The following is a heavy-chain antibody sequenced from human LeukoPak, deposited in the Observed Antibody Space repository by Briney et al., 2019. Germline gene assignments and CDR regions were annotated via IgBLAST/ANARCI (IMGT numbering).Heavy chain of an antibody. V-gene: IGHV4-39*07. CDR2: IYYSGST. CDR1: GGAFSSSDYY. D-gene: IGHD3-10*01. CDR3: ARDVSGSGKRDWFDP. J-gene: IGHJ5*02. Sequence: SETLSLTCTVSGGAFSSSDYYWAWIRQSPGKGLEWIGSIYYSGSTCYNPSLKSRVTISVDKSKNQFSLKLSSVTAADTAVYYCARDVSGSGKRDWFDPWGQGTLVTVSS.